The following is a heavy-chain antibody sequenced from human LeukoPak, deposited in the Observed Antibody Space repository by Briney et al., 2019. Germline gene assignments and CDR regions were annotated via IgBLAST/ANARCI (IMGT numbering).Heavy chain of an antibody. V-gene: IGHV3-20*01. D-gene: IGHD2-2*01. CDR3: VKSPLGDCSNTKCSDR. CDR2: ISWNGGST. CDR1: GFTSDDYG. J-gene: IGHJ4*02. Sequence: GGSLRLSCAASGFTSDDYGMSWVRHAPGKGLEWVSGISWNGGSTGYADSVKGRFTISRDNAKNSLYLQMNSLRAEDTALYHCVKSPLGDCSNTKCSDRWGQGIRVTVSS.